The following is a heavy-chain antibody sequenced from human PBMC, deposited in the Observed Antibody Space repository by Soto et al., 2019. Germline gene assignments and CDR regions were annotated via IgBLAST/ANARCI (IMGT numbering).Heavy chain of an antibody. J-gene: IGHJ4*02. CDR3: ARALSGYDSSGG. V-gene: IGHV3-48*02. Sequence: EVPLVESGGGLVQPGGSLRLSCAASGFTFSSYSMNWVRQAPGKGLEWVSYISRSSSTIYYADSVKGRFTISRDNAKNSLYLQMNSLRDEDTAVYYCARALSGYDSSGGWGQGTLVTVSS. CDR1: GFTFSSYS. CDR2: ISRSSSTI. D-gene: IGHD3-22*01.